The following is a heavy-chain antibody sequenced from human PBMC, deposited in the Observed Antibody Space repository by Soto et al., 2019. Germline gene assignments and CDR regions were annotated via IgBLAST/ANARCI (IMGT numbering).Heavy chain of an antibody. V-gene: IGHV3-11*05. CDR1: GFTFSDYY. D-gene: IGHD3-10*01. CDR3: ARDTMDYGSDTDYYGMDV. J-gene: IGHJ6*02. Sequence: GGSLRLSCAASGFTFSDYYMSWIRQAPGKGLEWVSYISSSSSYTNYADSVKGRFTISRDNAKNSLYLQMNSLRAEDTAVYYCARDTMDYGSDTDYYGMDVWGQGTTVTVSS. CDR2: ISSSSSYT.